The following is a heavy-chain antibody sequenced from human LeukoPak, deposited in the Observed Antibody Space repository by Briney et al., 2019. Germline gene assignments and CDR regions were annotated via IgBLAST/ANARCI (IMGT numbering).Heavy chain of an antibody. CDR1: GFTVSSNY. CDR3: ARVGDHFHWNLDL. CDR2: IYSGATT. D-gene: IGHD3-3*02. Sequence: GGSLRLSCAASGFTVSSNYMNWVRQAPGKGLEWVSIIYSGATTYYADSVKGRFTISRDTSKNTVSLQMNSLRADDTAVYFCARVGDHFHWNLDLWGRGTLVTVSS. J-gene: IGHJ2*01. V-gene: IGHV3-53*01.